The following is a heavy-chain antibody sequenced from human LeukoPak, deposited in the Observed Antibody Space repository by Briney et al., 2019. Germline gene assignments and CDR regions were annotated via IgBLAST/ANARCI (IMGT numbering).Heavy chain of an antibody. D-gene: IGHD5-18*01. CDR2: IYTSGST. CDR1: GGSISSGSYY. V-gene: IGHV4-61*02. CDR3: ALAAEINSYGRTYYFDY. Sequence: SETLSLTCTVSGGSISSGSYYWSWIRQPAGKGLEWIGRIYTSGSTNYNPSLKSRVTISVDTSKNQFSLKLSSVTAADTAVYYCALAAEINSYGRTYYFDYWGQGTLVTVSS. J-gene: IGHJ4*02.